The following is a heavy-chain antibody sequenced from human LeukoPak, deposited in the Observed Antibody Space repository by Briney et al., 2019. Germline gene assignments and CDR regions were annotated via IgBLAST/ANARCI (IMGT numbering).Heavy chain of an antibody. V-gene: IGHV3-49*03. D-gene: IGHD3-22*01. Sequence: GGSLRLSCTASGFTFGDYAMSWFRQAPGKGLEWVGFIRSKAYGGTTEYAASVKGRFTISRDDSKSIAYLQMNSLKTEDTAVYYCTRAPESYYYDSSGYYYVLVADAFDIWGQGTMVTVSS. J-gene: IGHJ3*02. CDR1: GFTFGDYA. CDR3: TRAPESYYYDSSGYYYVLVADAFDI. CDR2: IRSKAYGGTT.